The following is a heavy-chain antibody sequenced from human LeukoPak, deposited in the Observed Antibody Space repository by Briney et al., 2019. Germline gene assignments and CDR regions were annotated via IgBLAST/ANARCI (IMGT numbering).Heavy chain of an antibody. CDR3: ARPLYFDSPNGAFDI. V-gene: IGHV1-2*02. Sequence: GASVKVSCKASGYTFTGYYMHWVRQAPGQGLEWMGYINPNRGTTNYAQKFQGRVTMTRDTSISTAYMELSRMRSDDTAVYYCARPLYFDSPNGAFDIWGQGTMVTVSS. CDR2: INPNRGTT. CDR1: GYTFTGYY. J-gene: IGHJ3*02. D-gene: IGHD3-22*01.